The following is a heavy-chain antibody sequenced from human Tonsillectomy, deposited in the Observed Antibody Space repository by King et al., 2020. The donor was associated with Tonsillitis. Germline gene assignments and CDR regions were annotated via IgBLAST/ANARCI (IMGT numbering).Heavy chain of an antibody. CDR3: ARGGGSGRIHTGGWCDP. D-gene: IGHD3-10*01. V-gene: IGHV3-21*01. J-gene: IGHJ5*02. Sequence: EVQLVESGGGLVKPGGSLRLSCAASGFTFSSYAMNWVRQAPGKGLEWVSSVSRSSSYIYYADSVKGRFTISRDNAKNSLFLQMNSLRAEDTAVYYCARGGGSGRIHTGGWCDPWGQGILVTVSS. CDR2: VSRSSSYI. CDR1: GFTFSSYA.